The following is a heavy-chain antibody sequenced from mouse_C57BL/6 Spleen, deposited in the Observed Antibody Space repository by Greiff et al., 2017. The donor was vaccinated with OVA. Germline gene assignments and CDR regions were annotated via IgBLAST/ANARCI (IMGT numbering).Heavy chain of an antibody. Sequence: DVHLVESGAGLVKPGGSLKLSCAASGFTFSSYAMSWVRQTPEKRLEWVAYISSGGDYIYYADTVKGRFTISRDNARNTLYLQMSSLKSEDTAMYYCTRDGDYGSSPAWFAYWGQGTLVTVSA. J-gene: IGHJ3*01. D-gene: IGHD1-1*01. CDR3: TRDGDYGSSPAWFAY. CDR1: GFTFSSYA. CDR2: ISSGGDYI. V-gene: IGHV5-9-1*02.